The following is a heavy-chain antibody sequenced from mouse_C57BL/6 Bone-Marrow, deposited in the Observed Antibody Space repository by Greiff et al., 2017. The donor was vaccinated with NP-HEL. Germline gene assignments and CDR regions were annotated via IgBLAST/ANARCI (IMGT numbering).Heavy chain of an antibody. CDR2: ISYDGSN. CDR3: ARYYRAH. D-gene: IGHD2-12*01. J-gene: IGHJ3*01. Sequence: EVKVEESGPGLVKPSQSLSLSCSVTGYSISSGYYSNWLRQFPGNQQEWMSYISYDGSNYYNPSFKNRFSISRDTAKNQLFLKLNSVNTEDTATYYWARYYRAHWGQGTLVTVSA. CDR1: GYSISSGYY. V-gene: IGHV3-6*01.